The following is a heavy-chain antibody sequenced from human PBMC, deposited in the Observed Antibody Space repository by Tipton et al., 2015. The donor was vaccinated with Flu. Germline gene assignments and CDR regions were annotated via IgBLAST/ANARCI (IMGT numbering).Heavy chain of an antibody. V-gene: IGHV3-7*03. CDR3: ATDSPQRGDVFDI. Sequence: SLRLSCAASGFTFSTYWMTWVRQAPGKGLEWVANINQDGSVKYYVDSVKGRFTISRDNAKNSVSLQMNSLRGEDTAMYYCATDSPQRGDVFDIWGQGTMVTVSS. D-gene: IGHD3-16*01. J-gene: IGHJ3*02. CDR2: INQDGSVK. CDR1: GFTFSTYW.